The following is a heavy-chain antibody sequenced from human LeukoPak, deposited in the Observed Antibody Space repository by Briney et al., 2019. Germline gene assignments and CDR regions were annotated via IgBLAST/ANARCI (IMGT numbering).Heavy chain of an antibody. CDR1: GGTFSSYA. Sequence: GASVKVSCKASGGTFSSYAISWVRQAPGQGLEWMGGIIPIFGTANYAQKFQGRVTITTDESTSTAYLELSSLRSEDTAVYYCAREGIVATIDWGQGTLVTVSS. J-gene: IGHJ4*02. V-gene: IGHV1-69*05. CDR3: AREGIVATID. CDR2: IIPIFGTA. D-gene: IGHD5-12*01.